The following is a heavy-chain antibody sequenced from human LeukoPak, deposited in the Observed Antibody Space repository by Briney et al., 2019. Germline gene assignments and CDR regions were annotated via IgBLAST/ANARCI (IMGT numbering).Heavy chain of an antibody. J-gene: IGHJ4*02. CDR3: ARRAGAYSHPYDY. V-gene: IGHV3-20*04. D-gene: IGHD4/OR15-4a*01. CDR2: INWNGGNT. Sequence: GGSLRLSCAASGFTFDDYGMNWVRQAPGKGLEWVSGINWNGGNTAYADSVKGRFTISRDNSKNTLYLQMNSLRAEDTAVYYCARRAGAYSHPYDYWGQGTLVTVSS. CDR1: GFTFDDYG.